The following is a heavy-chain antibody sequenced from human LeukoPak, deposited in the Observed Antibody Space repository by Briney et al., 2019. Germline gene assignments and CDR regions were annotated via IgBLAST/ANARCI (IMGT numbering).Heavy chain of an antibody. CDR3: ARDLYGDYFFDY. V-gene: IGHV1-46*01. Sequence: ASVMVSCKASGYTFTSCHMHWVRRAPGQGLEWMGIINPSAGYTTYAQKFQGRVTMTRDTSTSTVYMELSSLRSEDTAVYFCARDLYGDYFFDYWGQGTLVTVSS. J-gene: IGHJ4*02. CDR1: GYTFTSCH. CDR2: INPSAGYT. D-gene: IGHD4-17*01.